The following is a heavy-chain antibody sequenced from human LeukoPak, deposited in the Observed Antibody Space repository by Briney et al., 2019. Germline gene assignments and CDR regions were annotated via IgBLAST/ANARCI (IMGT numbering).Heavy chain of an antibody. Sequence: SQTLSLTCTVSGGSISSGSYYWSWIRQPAGKGLEWIGRIYTSGSTNYNPSLKSRVTMSVDTSKNQFSLKLSSVTAADTAVYYCARDIVGAPSAFDICGQGTMVTVSS. J-gene: IGHJ3*02. CDR3: ARDIVGAPSAFDI. CDR1: GGSISSGSYY. V-gene: IGHV4-61*02. D-gene: IGHD1-26*01. CDR2: IYTSGST.